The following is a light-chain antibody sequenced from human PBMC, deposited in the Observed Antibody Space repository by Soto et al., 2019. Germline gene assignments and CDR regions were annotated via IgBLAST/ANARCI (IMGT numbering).Light chain of an antibody. CDR1: QSVSTN. V-gene: IGKV3-15*01. Sequence: EIVMTQSPAILSVSPGERATLSCRASQSVSTNLAWFQQKPGQTPRLLFNGASTRATGIPARFTGSGSGTEFTLTISSLEPEDFAVYYCQQRSNWPPITFGQGTRLEIK. CDR3: QQRSNWPPIT. J-gene: IGKJ5*01. CDR2: GAS.